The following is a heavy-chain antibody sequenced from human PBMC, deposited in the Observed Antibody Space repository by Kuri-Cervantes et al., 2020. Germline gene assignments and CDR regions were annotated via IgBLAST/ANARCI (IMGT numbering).Heavy chain of an antibody. J-gene: IGHJ4*02. V-gene: IGHV4-34*01. D-gene: IGHD5-18*01. Sequence: SETLSLTCAVYGGSFSGYYWSWIRQPPGKGLEWIGEINHSGSTNYNPSLKSRVTLSVDTSKNQFSLKLSSVTVADTAVYYCARVGDSRKFDFWGQGTLVTVSS. CDR1: GGSFSGYY. CDR3: ARVGDSRKFDF. CDR2: INHSGST.